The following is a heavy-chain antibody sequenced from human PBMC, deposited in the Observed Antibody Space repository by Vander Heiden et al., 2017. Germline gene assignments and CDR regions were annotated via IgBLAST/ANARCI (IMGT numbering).Heavy chain of an antibody. D-gene: IGHD3-3*01. CDR2: IWYDGSNK. J-gene: IGHJ6*02. CDR3: ARDRSFYDFWSRPKRKDYYYYGMDV. V-gene: IGHV3-33*01. CDR1: GVTFSSYG. Sequence: QVQLVESGGGVVQPGRSLRLSCAASGVTFSSYGMHWVRQAPGKGLGWVAVIWYDGSNKYYADSVKGRFTISRDNSKNTLYLQMNSLRAEDTAVYYCARDRSFYDFWSRPKRKDYYYYGMDVWGQGTTVTVSS.